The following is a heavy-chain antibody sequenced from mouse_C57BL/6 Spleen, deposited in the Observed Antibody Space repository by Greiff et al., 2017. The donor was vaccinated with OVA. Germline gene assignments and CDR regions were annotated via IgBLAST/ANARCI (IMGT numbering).Heavy chain of an antibody. D-gene: IGHD2-4*01. CDR1: GYTFTEYT. CDR2: FYPGSGSI. Sequence: QVQLKESGAELVKPGASVKLSCKASGYTFTEYTIHWVKQRSGQGLEWIGWFYPGSGSIKYNEKFKDKATLTADKSSSTVYMELSRLTSEDSAVYFCARHEASIYYDYGGYFDYWGQGTTLTVSS. J-gene: IGHJ2*01. CDR3: ARHEASIYYDYGGYFDY. V-gene: IGHV1-62-2*01.